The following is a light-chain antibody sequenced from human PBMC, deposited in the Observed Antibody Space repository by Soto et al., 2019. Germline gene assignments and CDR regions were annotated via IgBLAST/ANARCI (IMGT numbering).Light chain of an antibody. CDR2: VAS. J-gene: IGKJ1*01. CDR1: QRVSNNY. Sequence: VLTPSPGTLSLSPGERAPLSRRASQRVSNNYLAWYQQRPGQAPRLLISVASTRAAGIPDRFSGSGSWTAFTLTISRLEPEEFAVYYCQQYGTSPWTFGQGTKVDIK. V-gene: IGKV3-20*01. CDR3: QQYGTSPWT.